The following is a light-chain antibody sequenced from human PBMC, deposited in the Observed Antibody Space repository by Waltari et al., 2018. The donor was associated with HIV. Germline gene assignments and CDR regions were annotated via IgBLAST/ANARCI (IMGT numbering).Light chain of an antibody. CDR1: SSDVGAYNL. CDR2: EVI. J-gene: IGLJ2*01. Sequence: QSALTQPASVSGSPGQSITLSCTGTSSDVGAYNLFSWYQQNPGTAPKLMLFEVIKRPSGFSDRFSGSRSGNTASLTISGLQAEDEGDYHCCSYTGTGVVFGGGTKLTVL. V-gene: IGLV2-23*02. CDR3: CSYTGTGVV.